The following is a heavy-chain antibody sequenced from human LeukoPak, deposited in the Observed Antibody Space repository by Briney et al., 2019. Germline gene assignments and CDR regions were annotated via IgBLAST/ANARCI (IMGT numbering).Heavy chain of an antibody. CDR2: IYYSGST. J-gene: IGHJ4*02. V-gene: IGHV4-39*07. D-gene: IGHD5-18*01. Sequence: SETLSLTCTVSGGSISSNNYYWGWIRQPPGKGLEWIGSIYYSGSTYYSPSLKSRVTISVDTSKNQFSLKLSSVTAADTAVYYCARGAYNYSGYFDYWGQGTLVTVSS. CDR1: GGSISSNNYY. CDR3: ARGAYNYSGYFDY.